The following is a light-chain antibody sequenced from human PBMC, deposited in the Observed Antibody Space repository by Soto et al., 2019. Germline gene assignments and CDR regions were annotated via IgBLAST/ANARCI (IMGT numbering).Light chain of an antibody. V-gene: IGKV3-20*01. J-gene: IGKJ1*01. CDR2: GAS. CDR1: HSVSSSY. Sequence: IVLTHSPCTLSLSTFERATLSCISSHSVSSSYLAWYQQKPGQAPRLLIYGASSRATGIPDRFSGSGSGTEFTLTISRLEPEDFAVYYYQQYDNSAWTFGQGTKADI. CDR3: QQYDNSAWT.